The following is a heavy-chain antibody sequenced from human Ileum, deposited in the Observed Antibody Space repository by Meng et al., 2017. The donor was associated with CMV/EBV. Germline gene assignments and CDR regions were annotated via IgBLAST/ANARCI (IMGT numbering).Heavy chain of an antibody. J-gene: IGHJ4*02. V-gene: IGHV1-69*05. CDR1: GGTFSSYA. Sequence: KVSGKASGGTFSSYAISWVRQAPGQGLEWMGGIIPIFGTANYAQKFQGRVTITTDESTSTAYMELSSLRSEDTAVYYCAMQYTTYFDYWGQGTLVTVSS. CDR2: IIPIFGTA. D-gene: IGHD1-1*01. CDR3: AMQYTTYFDY.